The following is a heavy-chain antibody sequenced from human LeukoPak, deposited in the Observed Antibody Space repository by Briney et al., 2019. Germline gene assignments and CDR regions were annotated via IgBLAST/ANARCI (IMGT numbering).Heavy chain of an antibody. D-gene: IGHD2-2*01. CDR3: ARNCSSTNCYNY. J-gene: IGHJ4*02. Sequence: SETLSLTCAVYGGSFSGYYWSWIRQPAGKGLEWIGEINYSGSTNYNPSLKSRVTISVDTSKNQFSLKLSSVTAADTAVYYCARNCSSTNCYNYWGQGTLLTVSS. V-gene: IGHV4-34*01. CDR2: INYSGST. CDR1: GGSFSGYY.